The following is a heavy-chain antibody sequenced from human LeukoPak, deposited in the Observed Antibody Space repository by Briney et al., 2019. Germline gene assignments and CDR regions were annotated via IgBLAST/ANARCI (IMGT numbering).Heavy chain of an antibody. D-gene: IGHD6-19*01. CDR3: ARVSMGEGIAVAEGQFDY. J-gene: IGHJ4*02. CDR1: GGSINSYY. Sequence: SETLSLTCTVSGGSINSYYWSWIRQPPGEGLEWIGYINYSGSTNYNPSLKSRITISVDTSKNQVSLKLSSVTAADTAVYYCARVSMGEGIAVAEGQFDYWGQGTLVTVSS. V-gene: IGHV4-59*01. CDR2: INYSGST.